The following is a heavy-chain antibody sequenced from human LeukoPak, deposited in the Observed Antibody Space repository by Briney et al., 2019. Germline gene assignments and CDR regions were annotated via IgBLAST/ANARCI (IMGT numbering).Heavy chain of an antibody. J-gene: IGHJ5*02. CDR1: GGSFSGYY. Sequence: PSETLSLTCAVYGGSFSGYYWSWIRQPPGKGLDWIGEINHSGSTNYNPSLKSRVTISVDTSKNQFSLKLSSVTAADTAVYYCARGPGYGDYGWFDPWGQGTLVTVSS. CDR3: ARGPGYGDYGWFDP. D-gene: IGHD4-17*01. V-gene: IGHV4-34*01. CDR2: INHSGST.